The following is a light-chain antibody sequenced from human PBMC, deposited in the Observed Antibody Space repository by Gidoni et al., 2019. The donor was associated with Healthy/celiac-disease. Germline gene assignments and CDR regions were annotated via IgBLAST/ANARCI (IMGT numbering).Light chain of an antibody. Sequence: DIQMTQPPSSLSPSVGDRVSITCRASQSINNNLNWYQQKPGKAPKLLIFAASSLQSGVPSRFSGSGSGTDFTLTISNLQPEDFATYYCQQSYSTSITFGQGTRLEIK. J-gene: IGKJ5*01. CDR1: QSINNN. CDR2: AAS. CDR3: QQSYSTSIT. V-gene: IGKV1-39*01.